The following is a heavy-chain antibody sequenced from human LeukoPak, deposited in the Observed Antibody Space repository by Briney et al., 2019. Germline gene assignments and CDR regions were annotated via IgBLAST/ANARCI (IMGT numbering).Heavy chain of an antibody. Sequence: GGSLRLSCAASGFTFSSYRMNWVRQAPGKGLEWVSYISSSSSTIYYADSVKGRFTISRDNAKNSLYLQMNSLRAEDTAVYYCARGIAAAGDYYFDYWGQGTLVTVSP. D-gene: IGHD6-13*01. V-gene: IGHV3-48*01. CDR1: GFTFSSYR. J-gene: IGHJ4*02. CDR3: ARGIAAAGDYYFDY. CDR2: ISSSSSTI.